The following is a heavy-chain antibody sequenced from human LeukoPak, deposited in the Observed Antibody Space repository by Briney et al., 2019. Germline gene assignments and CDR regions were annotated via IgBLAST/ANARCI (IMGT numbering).Heavy chain of an antibody. CDR3: ARGKPPTLLWFGELLPFDY. V-gene: IGHV1-18*01. D-gene: IGHD3-10*01. CDR1: GYTFTSYG. J-gene: IGHJ4*02. CDR2: ISAYNGNT. Sequence: ASVKVSCKASGYTFTSYGISWVRQAPGQGLEWMGWISAYNGNTNYAQKLQGRVTMTTDTSTSTAYMELRSLRSDDTAVYYCARGKPPTLLWFGELLPFDYWGQGTLVTVSS.